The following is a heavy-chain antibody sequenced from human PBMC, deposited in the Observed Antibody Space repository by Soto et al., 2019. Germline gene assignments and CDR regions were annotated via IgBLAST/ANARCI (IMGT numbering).Heavy chain of an antibody. J-gene: IGHJ5*02. CDR3: AKGMVPDQ. CDR2: ITATAT. D-gene: IGHD2-8*01. V-gene: IGHV3-23*01. CDR1: GFNFRQYA. Sequence: EVQLLESGGGVVQPGGSLRLSCAASGFNFRQYAMVWVRQAPGKGLEWVSAITATATHYADSVKGRFTISKDSSKTILYLEINNLRVEDTAVYYCAKGMVPDQWGQGTVITVSS.